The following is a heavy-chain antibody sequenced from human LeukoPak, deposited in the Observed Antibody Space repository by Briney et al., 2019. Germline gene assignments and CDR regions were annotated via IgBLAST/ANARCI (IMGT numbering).Heavy chain of an antibody. J-gene: IGHJ4*02. D-gene: IGHD1-26*01. CDR1: GFNFSDYW. Sequence: GGSLRLSCAASGFNFSDYWMLWVRQAPGRGLVWVSRINNDGSFTRYADSVQRRFTISRRTAKNTLFLQMNSLRAEDAAEYYCAREAKVGGALQYWGQGILVTVSS. CDR2: INNDGSFT. V-gene: IGHV3-74*01. CDR3: AREAKVGGALQY.